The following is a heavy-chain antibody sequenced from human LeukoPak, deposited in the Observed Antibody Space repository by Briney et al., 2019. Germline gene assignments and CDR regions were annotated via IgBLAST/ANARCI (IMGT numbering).Heavy chain of an antibody. D-gene: IGHD6-6*01. Sequence: GGSLRLSCAASGFTFSNAWTSWVRQAPGKGLEWVGRIKSKTDGGTTDYAAPVKGRFTISRDDSKNTLYLQMNSLKTEDTAVYYCTTHWGRSSSSIRVDYWGQGTLVTVSS. CDR1: GFTFSNAW. V-gene: IGHV3-15*01. CDR2: IKSKTDGGTT. CDR3: TTHWGRSSSSIRVDY. J-gene: IGHJ4*02.